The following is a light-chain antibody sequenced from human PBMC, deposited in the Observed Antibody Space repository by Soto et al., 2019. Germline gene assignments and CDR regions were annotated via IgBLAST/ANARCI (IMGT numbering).Light chain of an antibody. CDR2: EVS. J-gene: IGLJ2*01. CDR3: SSYADNGVV. CDR1: SSDVGGYNY. Sequence: QSALTQPPSASGSPGQSVTISCTGTSSDVGGYNYVSWYQQHPGKAPKLMIYEVSKRPSGVPDRFSGSKSGNTASLTVSGLQAEDEADYYCSSYADNGVVFGGGTKLTVL. V-gene: IGLV2-8*01.